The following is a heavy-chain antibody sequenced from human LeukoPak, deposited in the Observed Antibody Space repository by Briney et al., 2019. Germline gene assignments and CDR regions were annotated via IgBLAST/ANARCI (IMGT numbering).Heavy chain of an antibody. CDR1: GFTFSSYA. V-gene: IGHV3-23*01. D-gene: IGHD6-19*01. CDR2: ISGSGGST. CDR3: AKDPQQWLVQGFDP. J-gene: IGHJ5*02. Sequence: GGSLRLSCAASGFTFSSYAMSWVRQAPGKGLEWVSAISGSGGSTYYADSVKGRFNISRDNSKNTLYLQMNSLRAEDTAVYYCAKDPQQWLVQGFDPWGQGTLVTVSS.